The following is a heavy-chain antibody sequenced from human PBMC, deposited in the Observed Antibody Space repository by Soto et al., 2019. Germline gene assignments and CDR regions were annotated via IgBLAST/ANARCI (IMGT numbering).Heavy chain of an antibody. CDR1: GYTFTSYD. CDR3: ARGHLYSGYDPSYYYYGMDV. J-gene: IGHJ6*02. V-gene: IGHV1-8*01. D-gene: IGHD5-12*01. CDR2: MNPNSGNT. Sequence: AASVKVSCKASGYTFTSYDINWVRQATGQGLEWMGWMNPNSGNTGYAQKFQGRVTMTRNTSISTAYMKLSSLRSEDTAVYYCARGHLYSGYDPSYYYYGMDVWGQGTTVTVSS.